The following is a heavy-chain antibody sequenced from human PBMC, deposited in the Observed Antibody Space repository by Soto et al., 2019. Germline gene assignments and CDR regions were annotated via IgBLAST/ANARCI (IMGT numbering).Heavy chain of an antibody. CDR1: GFSFSFYA. V-gene: IGHV3-23*01. Sequence: GGSMRLSCAASGFSFSFYALNWVRPAPGKGLEWVSGISGGGSTYYADSVKGRFTISRDNSKNTLYLQMNSLRVEDTAVYYCAKDPTSYDSSAQFDSWGQGTLVTVS. CDR3: AKDPTSYDSSAQFDS. D-gene: IGHD3-22*01. CDR2: ISGGGST. J-gene: IGHJ4*02.